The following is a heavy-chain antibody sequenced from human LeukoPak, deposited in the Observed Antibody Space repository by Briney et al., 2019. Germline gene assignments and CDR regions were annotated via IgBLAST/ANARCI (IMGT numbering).Heavy chain of an antibody. CDR1: GFTFSSYG. CDR3: AKDRGYYGSGQFDL. J-gene: IGHJ2*01. CDR2: IRYDGSNK. Sequence: GGSLRLSCAASGFTFSSYGMHWVRQAPGKGLEWVAFIRYDGSNKYYADSVKGRFTISRDNSKDTLYLQMNSLRAEDTAVYYCAKDRGYYGSGQFDLWGRGTLVTASS. D-gene: IGHD3-10*01. V-gene: IGHV3-30*02.